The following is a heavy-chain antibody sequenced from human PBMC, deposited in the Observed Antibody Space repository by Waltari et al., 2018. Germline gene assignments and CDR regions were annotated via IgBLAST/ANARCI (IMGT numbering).Heavy chain of an antibody. D-gene: IGHD3-3*01. V-gene: IGHV1-2*02. CDR2: INPNSGGT. CDR3: ARCLAGLRFLQWLHFDS. J-gene: IGHJ4*02. Sequence: QVQLVQSGAEVKKPGASVKVSCKASGYIFTGYDMPLVRQAPGQGLEWMGWINPNSGGTNYAQRFQGRVTMTRDTSISTVYMELSSLRSDDTAVYYCARCLAGLRFLQWLHFDSWGQGTLVTVSS. CDR1: GYIFTGYD.